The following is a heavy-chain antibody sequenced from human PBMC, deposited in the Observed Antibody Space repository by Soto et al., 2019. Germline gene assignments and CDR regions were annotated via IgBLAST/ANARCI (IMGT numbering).Heavy chain of an antibody. CDR1: GFTFSSCS. CDR3: ARDPNLDY. Sequence: GGSLRRSCAASGFTFSSCSMYWARQAPGKGLEWVSSISSSSSYIYYADSVKGRFTISRDNAKNSLYLQMNSLRAEDTAVYYCARDPNLDYWGQGTLVTVSS. J-gene: IGHJ4*02. V-gene: IGHV3-21*01. CDR2: ISSSSSYI.